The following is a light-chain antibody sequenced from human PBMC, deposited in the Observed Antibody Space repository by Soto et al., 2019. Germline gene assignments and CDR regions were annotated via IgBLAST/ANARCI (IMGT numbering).Light chain of an antibody. CDR2: EVS. CDR1: SRDVGGYNS. J-gene: IGLJ2*01. CDR3: GSYAGSNNVV. Sequence: QSALTQPPSASGSPGQSVTISCTGTSRDVGGYNSVSWYQQHPGKAPKLMLSEVSKRPSGVPDRISRSKSGNTSSLTVSGLQAEDAADCYGGSYAGSNNVVFGGGTKLTVL. V-gene: IGLV2-8*01.